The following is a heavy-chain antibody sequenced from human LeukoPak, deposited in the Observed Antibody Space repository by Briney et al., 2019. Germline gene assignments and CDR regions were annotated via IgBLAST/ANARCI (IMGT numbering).Heavy chain of an antibody. Sequence: SETLSLTCAAYGGSFSGYYWSWIRQPPGKGLEWIGEINHSGSTNYNPSLKSRVTISVDTSKNQFSLKLSSVTAADTAVYYCARASSSRGWFDPWGQGTLVTVSS. CDR3: ARASSSRGWFDP. CDR1: GGSFSGYY. J-gene: IGHJ5*02. V-gene: IGHV4-34*01. CDR2: INHSGST. D-gene: IGHD6-13*01.